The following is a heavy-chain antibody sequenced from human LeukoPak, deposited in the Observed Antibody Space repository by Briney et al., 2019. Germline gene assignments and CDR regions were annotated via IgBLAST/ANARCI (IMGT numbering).Heavy chain of an antibody. J-gene: IGHJ4*02. CDR1: GDSISSDNYY. Sequence: SETLSLTCTVSGDSISSDNYYWNWIRQPPGKGLEWIGYIYYSGSTYYNPSLKSRVTISVDTSKNQFSLKLSSVTAADTAVYYCAREAVATITSGYFDYWGQGTLVTVSS. V-gene: IGHV4-30-4*01. CDR3: AREAVATITSGYFDY. CDR2: IYYSGST. D-gene: IGHD5-12*01.